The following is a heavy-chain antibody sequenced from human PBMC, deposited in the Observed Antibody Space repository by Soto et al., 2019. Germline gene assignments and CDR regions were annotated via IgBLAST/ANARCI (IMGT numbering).Heavy chain of an antibody. CDR1: GFTFTTYA. Sequence: EVQLLESGGGLVQPGGSLRLSCAASGFTFTTYAMTWVRQAPGKGLEWVSGIYTSGVPKYADSVQGRFTISRDDSKSTLYLQMNFLRAEDTAVYYCTRYWERDAAAFFDYWGQGTLVTVSS. CDR2: IYTSGVP. J-gene: IGHJ4*02. V-gene: IGHV3-23*05. D-gene: IGHD1-26*01. CDR3: TRYWERDAAAFFDY.